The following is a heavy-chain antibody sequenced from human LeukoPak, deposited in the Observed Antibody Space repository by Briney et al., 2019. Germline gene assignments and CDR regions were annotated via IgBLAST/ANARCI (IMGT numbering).Heavy chain of an antibody. V-gene: IGHV3-30*02. Sequence: GGSVRLSCAASGFTFSTYGMQWVRQAPGKGLEWVAFIRYDGSNKYYTDSVKGRFTISRDNSKNTLYLQMNSLRAEDTAVYYCAKDPWRPIAVAGTLPDYWGQGTLVTVSS. CDR2: IRYDGSNK. D-gene: IGHD6-19*01. CDR3: AKDPWRPIAVAGTLPDY. CDR1: GFTFSTYG. J-gene: IGHJ4*02.